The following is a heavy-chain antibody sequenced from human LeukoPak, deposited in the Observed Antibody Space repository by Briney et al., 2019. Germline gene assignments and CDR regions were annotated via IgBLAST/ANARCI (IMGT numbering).Heavy chain of an antibody. V-gene: IGHV3-30*03. D-gene: IGHD3-22*01. CDR3: ARGYDSSGYYYKPSYYFDY. Sequence: GGSLRLSCAASGFTFSSYWMNWVRQAPGKGLEWVAVISYDGSNKYYADSVKGRFTISRDNSKNTLYLQMNSLRAEDTAVYYCARGYDSSGYYYKPSYYFDYWGQGTLVTVSS. J-gene: IGHJ4*02. CDR2: ISYDGSNK. CDR1: GFTFSSYW.